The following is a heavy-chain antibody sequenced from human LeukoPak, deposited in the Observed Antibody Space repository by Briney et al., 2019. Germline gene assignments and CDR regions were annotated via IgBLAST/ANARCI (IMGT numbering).Heavy chain of an antibody. CDR2: IYHSGST. V-gene: IGHV4-38-2*02. Sequence: SETLSLTCTVSGGSISSGYYWGWIRQPPGKGLEWIGSIYHSGSTYYNPSLKSRVTISVDTSKNQFSLKLSSVTAADTAVYYCARAGLMGDIVVVPAAYYYFDYWGQGTLVTVSS. CDR3: ARAGLMGDIVVVPAAYYYFDY. D-gene: IGHD2-2*01. J-gene: IGHJ4*02. CDR1: GGSISSGYY.